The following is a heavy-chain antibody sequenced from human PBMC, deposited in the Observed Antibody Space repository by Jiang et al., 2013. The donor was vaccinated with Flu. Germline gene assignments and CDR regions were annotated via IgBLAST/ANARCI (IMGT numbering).Heavy chain of an antibody. V-gene: IGHV1-69*01. CDR1: GTFSSYA. CDR2: IIPIFGTA. CDR3: ARGFYSNSWGY. Sequence: GTFSSYAISWVRQAPGQGLEWMGGIIPIFGTANYAQKFQGRVTITADESTSTAYMELSSLRSEDTAVYYCARGFYSNSWGYWGQGTLVTVSS. D-gene: IGHD6-13*01. J-gene: IGHJ4*02.